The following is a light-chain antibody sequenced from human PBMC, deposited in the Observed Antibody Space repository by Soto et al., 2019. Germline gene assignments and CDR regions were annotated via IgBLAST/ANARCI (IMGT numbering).Light chain of an antibody. J-gene: IGKJ4*01. Sequence: DIQMTQSPSSLSASVGDRVTITCRASQSISSYLNWYQQKPGKAPKLLIYAASSLQSGVPSRFSVSRSGTDFTLTISSLQPEDFATYYCQQSYSTPRLTFGGETKVEIK. CDR2: AAS. V-gene: IGKV1-39*01. CDR3: QQSYSTPRLT. CDR1: QSISSY.